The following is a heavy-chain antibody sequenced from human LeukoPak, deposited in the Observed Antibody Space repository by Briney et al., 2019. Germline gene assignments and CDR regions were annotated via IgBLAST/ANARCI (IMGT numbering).Heavy chain of an antibody. CDR1: GFTFSAYA. Sequence: GGSLRLSCAASGFTFSAYAMAWVRQAPGKGLQCISHITTGGSSIFYADSVKGRFTLSRDNAKNSLYLQMNSLRAEGAAVYYCARVRYDSGWYDYWSQGAQVIVSS. V-gene: IGHV3-48*04. CDR2: ITTGGSSI. CDR3: ARVRYDSGWYDY. J-gene: IGHJ4*02. D-gene: IGHD6-19*01.